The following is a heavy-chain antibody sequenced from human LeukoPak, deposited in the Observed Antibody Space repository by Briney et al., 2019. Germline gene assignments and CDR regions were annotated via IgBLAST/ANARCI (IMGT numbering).Heavy chain of an antibody. CDR2: IYYSGST. D-gene: IGHD6-13*01. V-gene: IGHV4-59*12. CDR3: VRDIAAAGGFDY. Sequence: SETLSLTCTVSGGSISGYYYNWIRQPPGKGLEWIGYIYYSGSTNYNPSLKSRVTISLDTSKNQFSLKLSSVTAADTAVYYCVRDIAAAGGFDYWGQGTLVTVSS. CDR1: GGSISGYY. J-gene: IGHJ4*02.